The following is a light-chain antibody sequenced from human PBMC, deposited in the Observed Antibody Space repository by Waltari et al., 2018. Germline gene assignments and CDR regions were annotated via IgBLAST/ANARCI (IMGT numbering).Light chain of an antibody. J-gene: IGLJ1*01. CDR2: AHT. Sequence: QSVLTQPPSVSGAPGQRVTISCTGSSSNIGAGYDVHWYQQLPGTAPKLLIYAHTNRPEGCHDRFSGSKSGTSASLAITGLQAEDEADYYCQSHDSSHYVFGTGTKVTVL. CDR3: QSHDSSHYV. V-gene: IGLV1-40*01. CDR1: SSNIGAGYD.